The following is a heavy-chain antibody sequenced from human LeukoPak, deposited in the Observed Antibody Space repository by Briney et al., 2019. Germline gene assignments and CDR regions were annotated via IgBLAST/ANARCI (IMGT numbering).Heavy chain of an antibody. D-gene: IGHD3-10*01. V-gene: IGHV3-23*01. J-gene: IGHJ4*02. Sequence: GGSLRLSCAASGFTFSNYAMSWVRQAPGEGLEWVSTNADSLKGRLTISTDNSKNTLYLQMSSLRADDTAVYYCTKGGWGTVLDYWGQGTLVTVSS. CDR3: TKGGWGTVLDY. CDR1: GFTFSNYA.